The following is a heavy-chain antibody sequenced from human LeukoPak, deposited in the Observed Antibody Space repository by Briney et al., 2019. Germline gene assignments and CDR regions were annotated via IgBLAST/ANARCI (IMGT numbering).Heavy chain of an antibody. D-gene: IGHD3-9*01. CDR3: ATGIGLRYFDWLLLRDAFDI. J-gene: IGHJ3*02. CDR2: FGPEDGET. Sequence: ASVKVSCKVSGYTLTELSMHWVRQAPGKGLEWMGGFGPEDGETIYAQKFQGRVTMTEDTSTDTAYMELSSLRSEDTAVYYCATGIGLRYFDWLLLRDAFDIWGQGTMVTVSS. V-gene: IGHV1-24*01. CDR1: GYTLTELS.